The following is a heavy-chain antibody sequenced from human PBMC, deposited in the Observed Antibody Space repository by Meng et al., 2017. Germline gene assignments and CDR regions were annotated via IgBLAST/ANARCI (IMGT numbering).Heavy chain of an antibody. Sequence: QGQLQQWGAGLLKPSETLSLTGAVYGGSFSGFYWSWIRQPPGKGLEWIGEINHSGSTNYNPSLKSRVTISVDTSKNQFSLKLSSVTAADTAVYYCARKGKKGWLQFPFYYFDYWGQGTLVTVSS. CDR3: ARKGKKGWLQFPFYYFDY. D-gene: IGHD5-24*01. CDR1: GGSFSGFY. CDR2: INHSGST. V-gene: IGHV4-34*01. J-gene: IGHJ4*02.